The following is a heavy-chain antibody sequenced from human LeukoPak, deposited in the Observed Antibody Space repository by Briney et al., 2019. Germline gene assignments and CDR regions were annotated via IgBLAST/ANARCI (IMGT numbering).Heavy chain of an antibody. D-gene: IGHD2-15*01. CDR1: GGSFSGYY. CDR2: INHSGST. Sequence: SETLSLTCAVYGGSFSGYYWSWIRQPPGKGLEWIGEINHSGSTNYNPSLKSRVTISVDTSKNQFSLKLSSVTAADTAVYYCARAPARLWYYYYGMDVWGQGTTVTVSS. CDR3: ARAPARLWYYYYGMDV. V-gene: IGHV4-34*01. J-gene: IGHJ6*02.